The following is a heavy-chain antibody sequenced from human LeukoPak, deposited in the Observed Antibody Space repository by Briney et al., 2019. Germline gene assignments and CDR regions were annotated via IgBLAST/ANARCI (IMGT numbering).Heavy chain of an antibody. V-gene: IGHV3-48*01. CDR2: ISSSSSTI. CDR3: AKVRSGNNYYFDY. D-gene: IGHD1/OR15-1a*01. CDR1: GFTFSSYS. Sequence: GGSLRLSCAASGFTFSSYSMNWVRQAPGKGLEWVSYISSSSSTIYYADSVKGRFTISRDNAKNSLYLQMNSLRAEDTAVYYCAKVRSGNNYYFDYWGQGTLVTVSS. J-gene: IGHJ4*02.